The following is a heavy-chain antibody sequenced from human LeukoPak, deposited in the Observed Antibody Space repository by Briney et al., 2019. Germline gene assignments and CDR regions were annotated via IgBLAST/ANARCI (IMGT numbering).Heavy chain of an antibody. CDR2: INPNSGGT. CDR3: ASSYYYDSSGYGAEFDP. Sequence: ASVKVSCKASGYTFTGYYMHWVRQAPGQGLERMGWINPNSGGTNYAQKFQGRVTMTRDTSISTAYMELSRLRSDDTAVYYCASSYYYDSSGYGAEFDPWGQGTLVTVSS. V-gene: IGHV1-2*02. CDR1: GYTFTGYY. D-gene: IGHD3-22*01. J-gene: IGHJ5*02.